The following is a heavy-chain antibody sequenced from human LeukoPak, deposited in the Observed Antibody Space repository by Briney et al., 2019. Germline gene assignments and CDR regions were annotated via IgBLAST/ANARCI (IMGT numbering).Heavy chain of an antibody. CDR2: IYTSGST. D-gene: IGHD6-13*01. V-gene: IGHV4-4*07. Sequence: SETLSLTCTVSGGSISSYYWSWIRQPAGKGLEWSGRIYTSGSTNYNPSLKSRVTMSVDTSKNQFSLKLSSVTAACPAVLYLSRARGEYIWSWYWPWFYTWGQEAMVTVAS. J-gene: IGHJ5*02. CDR1: GGSISSYY. CDR3: SRARGEYIWSWYWPWFYT.